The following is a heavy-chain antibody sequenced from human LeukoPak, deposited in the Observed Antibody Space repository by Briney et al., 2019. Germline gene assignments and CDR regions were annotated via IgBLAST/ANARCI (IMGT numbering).Heavy chain of an antibody. CDR3: AKSFGGYSSSWYYYYYYMDV. V-gene: IGHV3-33*06. CDR2: IWYDGSNK. J-gene: IGHJ6*03. Sequence: GRSLRLSCAASGFTFSSYGMHWVRQAPGKGLEWVAVIWYDGSNKYYADSVKGRFTISRDNSKNTLYLQMNSPRAEDTAVYYCAKSFGGYSSSWYYYYYYMDVWGKGTTVTVSS. CDR1: GFTFSSYG. D-gene: IGHD6-13*01.